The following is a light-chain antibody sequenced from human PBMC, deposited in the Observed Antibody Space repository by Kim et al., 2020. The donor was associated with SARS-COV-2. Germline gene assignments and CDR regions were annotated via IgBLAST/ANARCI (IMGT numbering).Light chain of an antibody. Sequence: GQSITISCTGTSSDVGGFNYVSWYQHHPGEAPRLMIYDVTKRPSGVSNRFSGSKSGNTASLTISGLQAEDEADYYCSSFTASSSFVFGTGTKVTVL. V-gene: IGLV2-14*03. CDR2: DVT. CDR1: SSDVGGFNY. J-gene: IGLJ1*01. CDR3: SSFTASSSFV.